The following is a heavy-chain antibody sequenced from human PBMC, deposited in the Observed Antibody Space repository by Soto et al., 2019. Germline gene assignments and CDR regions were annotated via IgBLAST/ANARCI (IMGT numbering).Heavy chain of an antibody. CDR1: GYSFTSYW. Sequence: AESKKISCKGSGYSFTSYWIGGVRQMPGKGLEWMGIIYPGDSDTRYSPSFQGQVTISADKSISTAYLQWSSLTASDTAMYYCARLGSIAARSYYYGMDVWGQGTTVTVSS. CDR2: IYPGDSDT. J-gene: IGHJ6*02. CDR3: ARLGSIAARSYYYGMDV. V-gene: IGHV5-51*01. D-gene: IGHD6-6*01.